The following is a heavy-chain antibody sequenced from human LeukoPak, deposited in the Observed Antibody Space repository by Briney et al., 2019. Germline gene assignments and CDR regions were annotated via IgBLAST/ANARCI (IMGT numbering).Heavy chain of an antibody. CDR1: GYTFTSYG. Sequence: ASVKVSCKASGYTFTSYGISWVRQAPGQGLEWMGWISAYNGNTNYAQTLQGRVTMTTDTSTSTAYMELRSLRSDDTAVYYCARVNTMIVVVPYYFDYWGQGTLVTVSS. V-gene: IGHV1-18*01. J-gene: IGHJ4*02. D-gene: IGHD3-22*01. CDR3: ARVNTMIVVVPYYFDY. CDR2: ISAYNGNT.